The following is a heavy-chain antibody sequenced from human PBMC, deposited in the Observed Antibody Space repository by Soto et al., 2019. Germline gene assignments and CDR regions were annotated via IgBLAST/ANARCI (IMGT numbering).Heavy chain of an antibody. CDR2: IFPNDEN. CDR1: GFSLSNGRMG. D-gene: IGHD1-1*01. J-gene: IGHJ5*02. V-gene: IGHV2-26*01. Sequence: QVTLKESGPVLVKPTETLTLTCTVSGFSLSNGRMGVSGIRQPPGKALEWLAHIFPNDENSYRASLKTRLTISKDTSKSQVVLTMTNMDPVDTATYFCARILNPTGTTWFDPWGQGTLVTVSS. CDR3: ARILNPTGTTWFDP.